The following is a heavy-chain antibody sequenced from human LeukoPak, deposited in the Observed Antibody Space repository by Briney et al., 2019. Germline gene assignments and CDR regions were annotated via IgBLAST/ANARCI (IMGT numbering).Heavy chain of an antibody. V-gene: IGHV3-11*01. CDR2: ISSSGSTI. D-gene: IGHD6-19*01. CDR3: ARDRKYSSGWDDAFDI. J-gene: IGHJ3*02. CDR1: GFTFSDYY. Sequence: NPGGSLRLSCAASGFTFSDYYMSWIRQAPGKGLEWVSYISSSGSTIYYADSVKGRFTISRDNAKNSLYLQMNSLRAEDTAVYYCARDRKYSSGWDDAFDIWGQGTTVTVSS.